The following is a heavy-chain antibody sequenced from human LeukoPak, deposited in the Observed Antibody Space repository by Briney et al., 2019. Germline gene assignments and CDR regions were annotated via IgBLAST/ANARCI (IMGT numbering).Heavy chain of an antibody. D-gene: IGHD6-13*01. Sequence: GGSLRLSCAASGFTFSSYAMHWVRQAPGKGLEWVADISYDGSNKYYADSVKGRFTISRDNSKNTLYLQMNSLRAEDTAVYYCARDNWPSEQQLLGYWGQGTLVTVSS. CDR2: ISYDGSNK. CDR3: ARDNWPSEQQLLGY. CDR1: GFTFSSYA. V-gene: IGHV3-30*04. J-gene: IGHJ4*02.